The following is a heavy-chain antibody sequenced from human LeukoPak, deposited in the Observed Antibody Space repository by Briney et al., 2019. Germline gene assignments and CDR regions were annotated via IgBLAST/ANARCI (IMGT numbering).Heavy chain of an antibody. D-gene: IGHD6-6*01. CDR2: INHSGST. CDR1: GGSISSYY. V-gene: IGHV4-34*01. J-gene: IGHJ4*02. Sequence: SETLSLTCTVSGGSISSYYWSWIRQPPGKGLEWIGEINHSGSTNYNPSLKSRVTISVDTSKNQFSLKLSSVTAADTAVYYCATLTPYSSSVSFDYWGQGTLVTVSS. CDR3: ATLTPYSSSVSFDY.